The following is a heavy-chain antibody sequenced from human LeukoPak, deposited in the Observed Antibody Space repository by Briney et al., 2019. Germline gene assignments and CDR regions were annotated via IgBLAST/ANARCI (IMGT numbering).Heavy chain of an antibody. CDR1: GFTFSSYS. CDR3: TRVPGFDP. CDR2: ISSNGVSV. Sequence: GGSLRLSCAASGFTFSSYSMHWVRQAPGKGLEWVSSISSNGVSVYYIDSVKGRFTISRDNAKNSLYLQMNFLRAEDTAIYYCTRVPGFDPWGQGTLVTVSS. V-gene: IGHV3-48*04. J-gene: IGHJ5*02.